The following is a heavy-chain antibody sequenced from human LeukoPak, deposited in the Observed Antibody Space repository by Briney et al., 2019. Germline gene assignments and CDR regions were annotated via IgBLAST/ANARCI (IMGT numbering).Heavy chain of an antibody. CDR3: AGSRVPYGLDV. Sequence: SGTPSPTCVVFGGSISSNWGSLVPQPPGKGLEWIGEIYHSGSTNYNPSLKSRVTMSVDNPKNEFFLKLSSVTAADTAVYYCAGSRVPYGLDVWGKGTTVTVSS. D-gene: IGHD1-26*01. J-gene: IGHJ6*04. CDR2: IYHSGST. CDR1: GGSISSNW. V-gene: IGHV4-4*02.